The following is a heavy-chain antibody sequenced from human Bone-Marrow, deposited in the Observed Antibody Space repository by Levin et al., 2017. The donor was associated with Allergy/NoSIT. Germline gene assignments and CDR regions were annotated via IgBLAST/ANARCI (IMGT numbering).Heavy chain of an antibody. D-gene: IGHD3-3*01. J-gene: IGHJ4*02. CDR3: AKVGWLTLVGSGYLDY. Sequence: GESLKISCAASGFTFSSYGMHWVRQAPGKGLEWVAVISYDGNNKYYADSVKGRFTISRDDSKNTLYLQMNGLRTEDTAVYYCAKVGWLTLVGSGYLDYWGQGTPVTVSS. CDR2: ISYDGNNK. V-gene: IGHV3-30*18. CDR1: GFTFSSYG.